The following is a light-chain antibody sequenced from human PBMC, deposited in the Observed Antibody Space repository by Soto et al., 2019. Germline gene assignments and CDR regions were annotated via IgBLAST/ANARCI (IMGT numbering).Light chain of an antibody. CDR2: DVT. V-gene: IGLV2-14*03. CDR1: STDVGGFNY. J-gene: IGLJ2*01. CDR3: SSYSSSTTHVV. Sequence: QSALTQPALVSGSPGRSVTISCTGTSTDVGGFNYVSWYQHLPGRAPKLIIYDVTNRPSGISYRFSASKSGRTASLTISGLQAEDEADHYCSSYSSSTTHVVFGGGTKLTVL.